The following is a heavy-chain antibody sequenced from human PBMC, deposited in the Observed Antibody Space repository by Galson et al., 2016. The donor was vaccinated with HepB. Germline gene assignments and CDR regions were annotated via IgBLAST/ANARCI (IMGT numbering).Heavy chain of an antibody. D-gene: IGHD2-21*01. Sequence: SLRLSCAASGFTFSSYAMSWVRQAPGKGLEWVSGISDNGGSTFDADSVKGRFTISRDNSKNTVYLQMNSLRAEDTAKYYCANPGTYLLYWGQGTLVTVSS. CDR1: GFTFSSYA. J-gene: IGHJ4*02. V-gene: IGHV3-23*01. CDR3: ANPGTYLLY. CDR2: ISDNGGST.